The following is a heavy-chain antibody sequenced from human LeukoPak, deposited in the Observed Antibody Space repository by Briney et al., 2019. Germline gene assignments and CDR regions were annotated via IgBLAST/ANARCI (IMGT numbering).Heavy chain of an antibody. Sequence: GGSLRLSCVASGFTFSSYGFHWVRQAPGKGLEWVAVLWYDGNKKYYADSVKGRFTVSRDSSKNTLYLQMNSLGGEDTAVYYCARRTDAGGSFDYWGQGTLVAVSS. D-gene: IGHD3-16*01. V-gene: IGHV3-33*01. CDR1: GFTFSSYG. CDR2: LWYDGNKK. J-gene: IGHJ4*02. CDR3: ARRTDAGGSFDY.